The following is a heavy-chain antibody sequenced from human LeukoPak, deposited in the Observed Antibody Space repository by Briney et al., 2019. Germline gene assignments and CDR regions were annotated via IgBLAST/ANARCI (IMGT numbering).Heavy chain of an antibody. D-gene: IGHD3-22*01. CDR3: AIYDSSGYFDY. J-gene: IGHJ4*02. Sequence: SETLSLTCAVSGGSISSNKWWSWVRQPPGKGLEWIGEIYHGGSTNYNPSLKSRVTISEDKSQNQLSLKLSPVTAADTAVYYCAIYDSSGYFDYWGQGTLVTVSS. CDR2: IYHGGST. V-gene: IGHV4-4*02. CDR1: GGSISSNKW.